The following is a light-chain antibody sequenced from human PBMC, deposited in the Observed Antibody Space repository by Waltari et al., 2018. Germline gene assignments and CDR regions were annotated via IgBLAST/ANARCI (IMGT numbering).Light chain of an antibody. Sequence: EIVLTQSPGTLSLSPGETATLSCRASQSVSRALAWYQQKPGQAPRLLIYDASTRATGIPDRFCGSGSGTDFSLTISRLEPEDFAVYYCQKYVRLPATFGQGTKVEIK. J-gene: IGKJ1*01. CDR3: QKYVRLPAT. V-gene: IGKV3-20*01. CDR1: QSVSRA. CDR2: DAS.